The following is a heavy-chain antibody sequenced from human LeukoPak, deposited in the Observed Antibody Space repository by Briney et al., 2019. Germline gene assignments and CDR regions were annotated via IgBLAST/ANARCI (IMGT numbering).Heavy chain of an antibody. CDR2: ISGSGGST. D-gene: IGHD3-10*01. V-gene: IGHV3-23*01. CDR1: GFTFSSYA. J-gene: IGHJ5*02. CDR3: AKDVPYYYGSGSYPNWFDP. Sequence: GGSLRLSCAASGFTFSSYAMSWVRQAPGKGLEWVSAISGSGGSTYYADSVKGRFTISRGNSKNTLYLQMNSLRAEDTAVYYCAKDVPYYYGSGSYPNWFDPWGRGTLVTVSS.